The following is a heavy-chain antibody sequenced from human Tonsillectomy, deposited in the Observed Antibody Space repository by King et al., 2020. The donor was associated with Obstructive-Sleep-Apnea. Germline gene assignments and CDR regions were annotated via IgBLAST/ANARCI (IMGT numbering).Heavy chain of an antibody. V-gene: IGHV1-8*01. D-gene: IGHD3-10*01. CDR3: ARGQLTMIRGVLHSYYFDY. Sequence: VQLVESGAEVKKPGASVKVSCKASGYAFSRYDINWVRQATGQGLEWMGWMNPNSGDTGYAQKFQGRVTMTRDTSISTAYMEVSSLRSDDTAVYYCARGQLTMIRGVLHSYYFDYWGQGTLVTVSS. CDR1: GYAFSRYD. J-gene: IGHJ4*02. CDR2: MNPNSGDT.